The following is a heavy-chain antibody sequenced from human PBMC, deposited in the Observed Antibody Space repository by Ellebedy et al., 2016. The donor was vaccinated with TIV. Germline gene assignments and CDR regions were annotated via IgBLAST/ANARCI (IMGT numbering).Heavy chain of an antibody. CDR2: INSDGSSA. D-gene: IGHD3-9*01. CDR1: GFTFSNYW. Sequence: PGGSLRLSCAASGFTFSNYWMHWVRQAPGKGLVWVSRINSDGSSATYADSVKGRFTISRDNAKNTLYLQMNGLRAEDTAVYYCASRDTWGQGTLVTVSS. J-gene: IGHJ5*02. V-gene: IGHV3-74*01. CDR3: ASRDT.